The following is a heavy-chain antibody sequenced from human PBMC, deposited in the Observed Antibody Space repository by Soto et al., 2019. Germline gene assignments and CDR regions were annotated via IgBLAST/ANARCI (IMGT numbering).Heavy chain of an antibody. CDR3: APERRWGDYYYGMDV. V-gene: IGHV3-30-3*01. J-gene: IGHJ6*02. D-gene: IGHD3-16*01. CDR2: TSSDGGTK. Sequence: GGSLRLSCATSGFTFSGYSMHWFRQAPGKGLEWVAVTSSDGGTKFYADSVEGRFTVSRDNSKNTLYLQMNSLRAEDTAVYYCAPERRWGDYYYGMDVWRQGTTVTVSS. CDR1: GFTFSGYS.